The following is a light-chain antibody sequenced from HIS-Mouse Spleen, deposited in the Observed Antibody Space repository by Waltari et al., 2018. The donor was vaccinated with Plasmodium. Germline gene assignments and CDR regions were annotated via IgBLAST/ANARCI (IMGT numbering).Light chain of an antibody. J-gene: IGKJ4*01. V-gene: IGKV3-20*01. CDR2: GAS. CDR1: QSVSRSY. CDR3: QQYSSSPPLT. Sequence: TVLTHSPGTLSLSPGERAALSSRASQSVSRSYLAWYQQKPGQAPRLLIYGASSRATGIPDRFSGSGSGTDFTLTISRLEPEDFAVYYCQQYSSSPPLTFGGGTKVEIK.